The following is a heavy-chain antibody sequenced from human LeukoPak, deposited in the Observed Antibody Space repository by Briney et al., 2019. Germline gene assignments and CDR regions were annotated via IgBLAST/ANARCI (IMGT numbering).Heavy chain of an antibody. Sequence: ALVKVSCKASGYTFTGYYMHWVRQAPGQGLEWMGWINPNSGGTNYAQKFQGRVTMTRDASISTAYMELSRLRSDDTAVYYCARDGSGDSSGYYYDYWGQGTLVTVSS. CDR1: GYTFTGYY. CDR2: INPNSGGT. CDR3: ARDGSGDSSGYYYDY. V-gene: IGHV1-2*02. D-gene: IGHD3-22*01. J-gene: IGHJ4*02.